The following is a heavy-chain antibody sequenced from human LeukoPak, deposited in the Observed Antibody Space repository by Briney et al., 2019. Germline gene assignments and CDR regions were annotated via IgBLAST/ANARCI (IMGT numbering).Heavy chain of an antibody. CDR1: GGSISSYY. D-gene: IGHD5/OR15-5a*01. Sequence: ASETLSLTCTVSGGSISSYYWSWIRQPPGKGLEWIGYSHFSGSTYYNPSPKSRVSISLDTSENQFSLKLSSVTAADTAVYYCAREENTVYDKNFDYWGQGILVTVSS. CDR3: AREENTVYDKNFDY. J-gene: IGHJ4*02. V-gene: IGHV4-59*06. CDR2: SHFSGST.